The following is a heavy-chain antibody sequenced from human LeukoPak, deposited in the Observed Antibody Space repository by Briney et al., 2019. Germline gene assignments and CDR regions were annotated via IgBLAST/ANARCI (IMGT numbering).Heavy chain of an antibody. J-gene: IGHJ5*02. V-gene: IGHV3-30*18. CDR3: AKAADCAGDCYYGWFDP. Sequence: PGRSLRLSCEVSGFTFSNYDMYWVRQAPGKGLEWVAVISNDGKNKYYADSVKGRFTISRDDSNNTLYLQMNSLRPEDTAVYYCAKAADCAGDCYYGWFDPWGQGTLVTVSS. D-gene: IGHD2-21*02. CDR2: ISNDGKNK. CDR1: GFTFSNYD.